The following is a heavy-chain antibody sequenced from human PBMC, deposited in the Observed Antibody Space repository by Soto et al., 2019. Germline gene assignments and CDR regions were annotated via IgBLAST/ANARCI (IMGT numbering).Heavy chain of an antibody. J-gene: IGHJ4*02. CDR1: SVSLSNYY. D-gene: IGHD1-26*01. CDR2: IFPTGNT. V-gene: IGHV4-4*07. CDR3: ARGSLGPDY. Sequence: SETLSLTCTVSSVSLSNYYWSWIRQPAGKGLEWIGRIFPTGNTDYNPSLRSRVTMSVDTSKNQFSLKLNSVTAADTAVYYCARGSLGPDYWGPGTLVTVSS.